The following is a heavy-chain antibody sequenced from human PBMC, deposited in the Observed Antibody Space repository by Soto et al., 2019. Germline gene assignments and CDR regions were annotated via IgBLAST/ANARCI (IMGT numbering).Heavy chain of an antibody. CDR2: IFYSGST. V-gene: IGHV4-39*01. Sequence: PSETLSLTCTVSGGSISSSSYYWGWIRQPPGKGLEWIGSIFYSGSTYYNQSLKSRVTISVDTSKNQFSLKLSSVTAADMAVYYCARIGTEDYDYVWGSYRQAKTIDYWGQGTLVTVSS. CDR3: ARIGTEDYDYVWGSYRQAKTIDY. CDR1: GGSISSSSYY. J-gene: IGHJ4*02. D-gene: IGHD3-16*02.